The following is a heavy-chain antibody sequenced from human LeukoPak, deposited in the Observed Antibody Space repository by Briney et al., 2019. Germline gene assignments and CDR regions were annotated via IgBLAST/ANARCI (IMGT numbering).Heavy chain of an antibody. CDR1: GGSFSGYY. D-gene: IGHD4-17*01. Sequence: PSETLSLTCAVYGGSFSGYYWSWIRQPPGKGLEWIGEINHSGSTNYNPSLKSRVTMSVDTSKNQFSLKRSSVTAADTAVYYCARAMDDPTVTNPDYFDYWGQGTLVTVSS. CDR3: ARAMDDPTVTNPDYFDY. CDR2: INHSGST. V-gene: IGHV4-34*01. J-gene: IGHJ4*02.